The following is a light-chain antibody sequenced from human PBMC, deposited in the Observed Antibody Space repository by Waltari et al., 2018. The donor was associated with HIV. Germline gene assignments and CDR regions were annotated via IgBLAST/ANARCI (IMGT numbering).Light chain of an antibody. V-gene: IGKV1-39*01. CDR2: VAS. Sequence: IQMTQSPSSLSASVGDRVTITCRASQTISNYLTWYQQKPVKAPKVLIYVASSLQSGGPSRFSGSGSGTDFTLTISSLQPEDFATYYCQQSYSNPRTFGQGTRVEIK. CDR3: QQSYSNPRT. J-gene: IGKJ1*01. CDR1: QTISNY.